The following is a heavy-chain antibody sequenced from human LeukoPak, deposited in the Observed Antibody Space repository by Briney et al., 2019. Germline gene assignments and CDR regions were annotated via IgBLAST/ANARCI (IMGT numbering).Heavy chain of an antibody. D-gene: IGHD3-10*01. Sequence: PGGSLRLSCTASGFTFGDYAMSWFRQAPGKGLEWVGFIRSKAYGGTTEYAASVKGRFTISRDNAKNSLYLQMNSLRAEDTALYYCAKGSFHGSGSPLDPWGQGTLVTVSS. V-gene: IGHV3-49*03. J-gene: IGHJ5*02. CDR3: AKGSFHGSGSPLDP. CDR1: GFTFGDYA. CDR2: IRSKAYGGTT.